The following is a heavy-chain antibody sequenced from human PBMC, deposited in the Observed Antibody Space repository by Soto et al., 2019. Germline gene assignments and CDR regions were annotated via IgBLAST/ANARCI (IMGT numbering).Heavy chain of an antibody. CDR2: IYYSGST. CDR1: GGSISSSSYY. V-gene: IGHV4-39*01. D-gene: IGHD6-13*01. Sequence: PSETLSLTCTVSGGSISSSSYYWGWIRQPPGKGMEWIGSIYYSGSTYYNPSLKSRVTISVDTSKNQFSLKLNSVTAADTAVYYCARVVSATDTISVWFASCGQGTLVTVSA. J-gene: IGHJ5*01. CDR3: ARVVSATDTISVWFAS.